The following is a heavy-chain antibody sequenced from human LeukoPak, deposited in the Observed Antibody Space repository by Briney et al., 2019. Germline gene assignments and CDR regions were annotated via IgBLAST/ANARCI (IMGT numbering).Heavy chain of an antibody. CDR1: GGSTISYY. Sequence: SETLSLTCTVSGGSTISYYWTWIRQTPGKGMEWIGYIYDSGVTNYNPSLKSRVTISVDTSKNQFSLKLSSVTAADTAVYYCARLVAVTGSFDYWGQGTLVTVSS. CDR2: IYDSGVT. D-gene: IGHD2-21*02. V-gene: IGHV4-59*08. J-gene: IGHJ4*02. CDR3: ARLVAVTGSFDY.